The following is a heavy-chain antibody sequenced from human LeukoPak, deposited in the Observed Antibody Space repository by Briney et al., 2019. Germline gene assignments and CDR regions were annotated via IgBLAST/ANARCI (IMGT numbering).Heavy chain of an antibody. J-gene: IGHJ4*02. Sequence: GRSLRLSCTASGFTFSAYGIHWVRQAPGKGLEWLAVIWYDGTNKYYADSVKGRFTISRDNSKNTVSLQMNSLRAEDTALYYCAKDDSGSLDYWGQGTLVTASS. D-gene: IGHD1-26*01. CDR2: IWYDGTNK. V-gene: IGHV3-33*06. CDR3: AKDDSGSLDY. CDR1: GFTFSAYG.